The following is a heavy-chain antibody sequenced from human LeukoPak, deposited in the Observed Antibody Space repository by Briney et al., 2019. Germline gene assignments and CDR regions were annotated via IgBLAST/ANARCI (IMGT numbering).Heavy chain of an antibody. Sequence: PGGSLRLSCAASGFTFSSYAMHWVRQAPGKGLEWVAVISYDGSNKYYADSVKGRFTISRDNSKNTLYLQMNSLRAEDTAVYFCSRAYSGHLPNDYWGQGTVVTVSS. CDR1: GFTFSSYA. J-gene: IGHJ4*02. V-gene: IGHV3-30-3*01. CDR3: SRAYSGHLPNDY. D-gene: IGHD5-12*01. CDR2: ISYDGSNK.